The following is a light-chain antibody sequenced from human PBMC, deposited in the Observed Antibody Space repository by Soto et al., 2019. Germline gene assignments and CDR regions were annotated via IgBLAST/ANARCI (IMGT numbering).Light chain of an antibody. CDR3: QSYDSSLSGVV. CDR2: DNT. V-gene: IGLV1-40*01. Sequence: QPVLTQPPSVSGAPGQRVTISCTGSSSNIGAGYGVHWYQQLPGTAPKLLIYDNTNRPSGVPDRFSGSKSGTSASLAITGLQAEDEADYYCQSYDSSLSGVVFGGGTKLTVL. CDR1: SSNIGAGYG. J-gene: IGLJ2*01.